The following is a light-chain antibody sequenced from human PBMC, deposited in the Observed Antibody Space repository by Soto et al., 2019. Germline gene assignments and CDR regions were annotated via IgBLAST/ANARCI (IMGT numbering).Light chain of an antibody. CDR2: WAS. J-gene: IGKJ2*01. V-gene: IGKV4-1*01. CDR1: QSVLYSSNNKNY. CDR3: QQYYRTPPT. Sequence: DIVMTQSPDSLAVSLGERATINCKPSQSVLYSSNNKNYLGWYQQKLGQPPKLLIYWASTRESGVPDRFSGSGSGTDFTLTISSLQAEDVAVYYCQQYYRTPPTFGQGTKLEIK.